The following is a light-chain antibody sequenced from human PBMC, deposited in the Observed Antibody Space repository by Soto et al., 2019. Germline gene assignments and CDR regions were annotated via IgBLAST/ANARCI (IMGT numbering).Light chain of an antibody. J-gene: IGLJ1*01. CDR1: TSDLGGYIY. CDR3: FSYTTSSAPYV. V-gene: IGLV2-14*01. CDR2: EVS. Sequence: QSALAQPASVTGSPGQSITISCSGTTSDLGGYIYISWYQQHPGNVPKLMIYEVSNRPSGVSNRFSGSKSGNTASLTISALQAEDEAAYYCFSYTTSSAPYVFGTGTKVTVL.